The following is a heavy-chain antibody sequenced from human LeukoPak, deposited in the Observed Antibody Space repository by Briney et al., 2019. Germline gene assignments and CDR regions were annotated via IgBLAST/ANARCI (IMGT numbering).Heavy chain of an antibody. V-gene: IGHV4-34*01. CDR1: GGSFSGYY. Sequence: PSETLSLTCAVYGGSFSGYYWSWIRQPPGKGLEWIGEINHSGSTNYNPSLKSRVTISVDTSKNQFSLKLSSVTAADTAVYYCARDSNSRSVDYWGQGTLVTVSS. J-gene: IGHJ4*02. CDR2: INHSGST. CDR3: ARDSNSRSVDY. D-gene: IGHD4-11*01.